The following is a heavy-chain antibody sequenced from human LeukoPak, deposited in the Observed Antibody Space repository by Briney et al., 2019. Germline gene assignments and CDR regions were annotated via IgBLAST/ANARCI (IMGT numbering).Heavy chain of an antibody. J-gene: IGHJ4*02. CDR1: GFTFSSYW. D-gene: IGHD6-6*01. Sequence: GGSLRLSCAASGFTFSSYWMSWVRQAPGKGLEWVANIKQDGSEKYYVDSVKGRFTISRDNAKNSLYLQMNSLRAEDTAVYYCARLVRFSSDYFDYWGQGTLVTVSS. CDR3: ARLVRFSSDYFDY. CDR2: IKQDGSEK. V-gene: IGHV3-7*03.